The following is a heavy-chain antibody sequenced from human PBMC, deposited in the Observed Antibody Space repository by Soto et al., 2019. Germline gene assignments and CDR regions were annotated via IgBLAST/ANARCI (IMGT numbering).Heavy chain of an antibody. D-gene: IGHD3-3*01. V-gene: IGHV3-33*01. Sequence: WSLRLSCAASGFTFSSYGMHWVRQAPGKGLEWVAVIWYDGSNKYYADSVKGRFTISRDNSKNTLYLQMNSLRAEDTAVYYCARDQVKTYYDFWSGYYLDYGMDVWGQGTTVTVSS. CDR1: GFTFSSYG. CDR3: ARDQVKTYYDFWSGYYLDYGMDV. J-gene: IGHJ6*02. CDR2: IWYDGSNK.